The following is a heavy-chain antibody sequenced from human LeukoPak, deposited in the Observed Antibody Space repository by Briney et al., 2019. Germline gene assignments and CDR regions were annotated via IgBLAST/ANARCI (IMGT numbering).Heavy chain of an antibody. CDR1: GYSFTSYW. CDR3: VRFGLTSSLDY. Sequence: GESLKISCKGSGYSFTSYWICWVRQVPGKGLEWMGLIYPSDSDTRYSPSFQGQVTFSVDASISTAYLQLSGLRASDTAIYYCVRFGLTSSLDYWGQGTLVTVSS. V-gene: IGHV5-51*01. CDR2: IYPSDSDT. J-gene: IGHJ4*02. D-gene: IGHD6-13*01.